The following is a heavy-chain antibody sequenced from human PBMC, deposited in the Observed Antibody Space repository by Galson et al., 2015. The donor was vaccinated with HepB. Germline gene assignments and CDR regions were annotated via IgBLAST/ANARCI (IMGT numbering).Heavy chain of an antibody. V-gene: IGHV1-18*01. CDR3: ARGALVAVVRGTLNNWFAP. Sequence: SVKVSCKASGYTFSTYSITWVRQAPGQGLEWMGWISSYNGDTDYARKFQGRVTMTTDTFTSTAYMEVRSLRSDDTAVYYCARGALVAVVRGTLNNWFAPWGQGTLVTVSS. J-gene: IGHJ5*02. CDR2: ISSYNGDT. CDR1: GYTFSTYS. D-gene: IGHD2-15*01.